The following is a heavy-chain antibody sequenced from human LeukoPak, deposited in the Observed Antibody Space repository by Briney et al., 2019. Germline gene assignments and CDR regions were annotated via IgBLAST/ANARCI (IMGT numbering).Heavy chain of an antibody. J-gene: IGHJ5*02. D-gene: IGHD3-3*01. CDR2: FYTDGST. Sequence: KPSETLSLTCTVSSASVSDYPWTWIRQPAGRGLEWIGRFYTDGSTKYNPSLRSRVTMSVDTSKNQFSLKLSSVTAADTAVYYCARARDLNWFDPWGQGALVTVSS. V-gene: IGHV4-4*07. CDR1: SASVSDYP. CDR3: ARARDLNWFDP.